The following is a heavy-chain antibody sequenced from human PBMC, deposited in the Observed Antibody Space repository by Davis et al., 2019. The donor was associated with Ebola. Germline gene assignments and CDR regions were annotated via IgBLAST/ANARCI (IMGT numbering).Heavy chain of an antibody. CDR2: IKQDGSEK. D-gene: IGHD2-15*01. CDR1: GFTFSSYW. J-gene: IGHJ4*02. CDR3: TPDIVVAN. Sequence: GGSLRLSCAASGFTFSSYWMSWVRQAPGKGLEWVANIKQDGSEKYYVDSVKGRFTISRDNAKNTLYLQMNSLKTEDTAVYYCTPDIVVANWGQGTLVTVSS. V-gene: IGHV3-7*03.